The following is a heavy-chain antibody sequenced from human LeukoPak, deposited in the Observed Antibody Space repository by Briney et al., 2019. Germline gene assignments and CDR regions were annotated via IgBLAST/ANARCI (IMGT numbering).Heavy chain of an antibody. CDR1: GYTLTELS. CDR3: ATLSMVRSTTPPDY. J-gene: IGHJ4*02. Sequence: GASVKVSCKVSGYTLTELSMHWVRQAPGKGLEWMGGFDPEDGETIYAQKFQGRVTMTEDTSTDTAYRELSSLRSEDTAVYYCATLSMVRSTTPPDYWGQGTLVTVSS. CDR2: FDPEDGET. D-gene: IGHD3-10*01. V-gene: IGHV1-24*01.